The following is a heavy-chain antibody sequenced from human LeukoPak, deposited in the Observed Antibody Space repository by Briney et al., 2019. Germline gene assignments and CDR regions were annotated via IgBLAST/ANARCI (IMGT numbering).Heavy chain of an antibody. CDR2: IYTSGST. CDR3: ARHLGSSSYVDY. CDR1: GGSISSYY. J-gene: IGHJ4*02. Sequence: SETLSLTCTVSGGSISSYYWSWIRQPPGKGLEWIGYIYTSGSTNYNPSLKSRVTISVDTSKNQFSLKLSSVTAADTAVYYCARHLGSSSYVDYWGQGTLVTVSS. D-gene: IGHD6-13*01. V-gene: IGHV4-4*09.